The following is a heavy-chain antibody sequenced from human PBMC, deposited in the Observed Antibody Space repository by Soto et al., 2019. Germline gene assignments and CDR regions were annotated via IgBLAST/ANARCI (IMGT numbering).Heavy chain of an antibody. D-gene: IGHD6-13*01. CDR2: ISAYNGNT. J-gene: IGHJ4*02. CDR1: GYTFTSYG. V-gene: IGHV1-18*01. Sequence: QVQLVQSGAEVKKPGASVKVSCKASGYTFTSYGISWVRQAPGQGLEWMGWISAYNGNTKYVQKFQGRVTMTTDTSTSTAYMELLSLRSDDTAVDYCARDAAAGLNGYWGQGTLVTVSS. CDR3: ARDAAAGLNGY.